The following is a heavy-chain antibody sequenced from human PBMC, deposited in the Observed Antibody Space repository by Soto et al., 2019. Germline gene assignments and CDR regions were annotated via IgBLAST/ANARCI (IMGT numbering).Heavy chain of an antibody. J-gene: IGHJ4*02. CDR3: ATDRLLVAAASDY. Sequence: EVQLVESGGGLVKPGGSLRLSCAAYGFSFSNAWMSWVRQAPGKGLEWVGRIKSKSDGGTIDYAAPVKSRFTISRDDSKNMLYLQMNSLNTADTAVYYCATDRLLVAAASDYWGQGTLVTVSS. D-gene: IGHD2-2*01. V-gene: IGHV3-15*01. CDR1: GFSFSNAW. CDR2: IKSKSDGGTI.